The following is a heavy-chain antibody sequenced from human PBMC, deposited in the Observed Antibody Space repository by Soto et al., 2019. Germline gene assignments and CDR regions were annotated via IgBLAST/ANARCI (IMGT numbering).Heavy chain of an antibody. Sequence: EVQLVESGGGLVKPGESVRLSCAASGFSFDNAWMNWVRQAPGKGLEWVGRIQSKTYGETTDYAAAVKGRFTISRDDSKNTLYLQINSLKAEDSAVYYCTAGLIEVVADSRLAGYCGQGTLVTVSS. CDR3: TAGLIEVVADSRLAGY. V-gene: IGHV3-15*07. CDR2: IQSKTYGETT. CDR1: GFSFDNAW. J-gene: IGHJ4*02. D-gene: IGHD2-21*01.